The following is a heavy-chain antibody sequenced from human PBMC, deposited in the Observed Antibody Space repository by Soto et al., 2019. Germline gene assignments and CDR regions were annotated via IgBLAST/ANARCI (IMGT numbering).Heavy chain of an antibody. V-gene: IGHV3-23*01. D-gene: IGHD3-16*01. J-gene: IGHJ4*02. Sequence: EVQLLESGGALVQPGGSLRLSCAASGFTFSSHAMRWVRQAPGKGLEWVSSVSASGDRTYYADSVKGRFTISRDNAKNPVSLQMNSLRAEDTALYYCAKKSGSYAYFEDWGQGTLVTVSS. CDR2: VSASGDRT. CDR3: AKKSGSYAYFED. CDR1: GFTFSSHA.